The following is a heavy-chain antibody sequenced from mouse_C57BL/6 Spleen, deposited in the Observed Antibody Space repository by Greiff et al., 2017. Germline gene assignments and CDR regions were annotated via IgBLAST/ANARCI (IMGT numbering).Heavy chain of an antibody. V-gene: IGHV3-6*01. CDR1: GYSITSGYF. D-gene: IGHD2-4*01. CDR3: ARGDYDTWFAY. J-gene: IGHJ3*01. CDR2: ISYDGSN. Sequence: EVKLQESGPGLVKPSQSLSLTCSVTGYSITSGYFWNWIRQFPGNKLEWMGYISYDGSNNYNPSLKNRISITSDTSKNQFFLKLNSVTTEDTATYYCARGDYDTWFAYWGQGTLVTVSA.